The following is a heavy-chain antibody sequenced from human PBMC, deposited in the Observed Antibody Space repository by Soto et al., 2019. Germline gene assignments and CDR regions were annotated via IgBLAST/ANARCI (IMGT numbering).Heavy chain of an antibody. J-gene: IGHJ6*02. D-gene: IGHD6-19*01. CDR3: ARGRFRNVAVVPYGMDV. CDR2: ISAYNGNT. CDR1: GYTFTSYG. Sequence: GASVKVSCKASGYTFTSYGISWVRQAPGQGLEWMGWISAYNGNTNYAQKLQGRVTMTTDTSTSTAYMELRSLSSDDTAVYYCARGRFRNVAVVPYGMDVWGQGTTVTVSS. V-gene: IGHV1-18*04.